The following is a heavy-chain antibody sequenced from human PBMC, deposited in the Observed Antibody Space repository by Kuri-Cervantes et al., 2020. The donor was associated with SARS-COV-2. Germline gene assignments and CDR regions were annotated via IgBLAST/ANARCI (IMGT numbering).Heavy chain of an antibody. CDR3: ARPYCSITTCYDGTLDS. V-gene: IGHV1-69*06. CDR1: GGTFSSYA. J-gene: IGHJ4*02. CDR2: IIPLFGTT. D-gene: IGHD2-2*01. Sequence: SVKVSCKASGGTFSSYAVTWVRQVPGQGLEWMGRIIPLFGTTIYAEKFRGRVTLTADRSTNTAYMEVSSLRSEDTAVYYCARPYCSITTCYDGTLDSWGQGTLVTVSS.